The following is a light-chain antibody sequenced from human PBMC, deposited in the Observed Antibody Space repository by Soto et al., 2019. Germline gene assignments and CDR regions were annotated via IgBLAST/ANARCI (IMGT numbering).Light chain of an antibody. J-gene: IGLJ2*01. CDR3: SSYTTSNTLL. CDR2: DVS. CDR1: SGDIGGYNY. V-gene: IGLV2-14*01. Sequence: QSALTQPASVSGSPGQSITISCTGTSGDIGGYNYVSWYQQHPGKPPKLMIYDVSDRPSGVSNRFSGSKSGNTASLTISGLRAEDEADYYCSSYTTSNTLLFGGGTKLTVL.